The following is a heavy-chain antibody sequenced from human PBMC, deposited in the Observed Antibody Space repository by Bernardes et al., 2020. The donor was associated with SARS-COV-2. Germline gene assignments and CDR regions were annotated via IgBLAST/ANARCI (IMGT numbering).Heavy chain of an antibody. Sequence: GGSLRLSCAASGFTFSDYGMHWVRQAPGKGLEWMAFIRYDGSGNKYFGDSVKGRFTISRDNSWNTVYLQMNSLRPEDTGVYYCAKDSLWTGYYSQGGMDVWGQGTTVTVSS. J-gene: IGHJ6*02. V-gene: IGHV3-30*02. CDR3: AKDSLWTGYYSQGGMDV. CDR1: GFTFSDYG. CDR2: IRYDGSGNK. D-gene: IGHD3-3*01.